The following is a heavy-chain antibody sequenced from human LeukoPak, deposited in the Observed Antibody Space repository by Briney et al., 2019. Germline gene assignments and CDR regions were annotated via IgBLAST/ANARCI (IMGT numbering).Heavy chain of an antibody. CDR3: ARDHNQLLSRYYYYYMDV. Sequence: ASVKVSCKASGYTFTGYYMHWVRQAPGQGLEWMGWINPNSGGTNYAQKFQGRVTMTRDTSISTAHMELSRLRSDDTAVYYCARDHNQLLSRYYYYYMDVWGKGTTVTVSS. CDR2: INPNSGGT. V-gene: IGHV1-2*02. J-gene: IGHJ6*03. CDR1: GYTFTGYY. D-gene: IGHD2-2*01.